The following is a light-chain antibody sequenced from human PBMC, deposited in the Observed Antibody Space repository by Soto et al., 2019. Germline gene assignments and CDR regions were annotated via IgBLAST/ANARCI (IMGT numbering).Light chain of an antibody. Sequence: DIQMTQSPSTLSASVGDRVTITCRASQNIRSWLAWYQQKPGKAPRLLIYKASSLESGVPSRFSGSGSGTEFTLTISSLQPDHSATYYCQQYDSSSTFGGGTKVEIK. J-gene: IGKJ4*02. CDR1: QNIRSW. V-gene: IGKV1-5*03. CDR2: KAS. CDR3: QQYDSSST.